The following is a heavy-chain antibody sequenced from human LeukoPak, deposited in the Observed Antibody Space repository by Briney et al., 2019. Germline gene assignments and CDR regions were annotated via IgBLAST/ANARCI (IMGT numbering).Heavy chain of an antibody. CDR3: ARDLDYYGSGEGDAFDI. D-gene: IGHD3-10*01. CDR2: IYYSGST. J-gene: IGHJ3*02. V-gene: IGHV4-61*05. Sequence: PSETLSLTCTVSGGSTSSSSYYWSWIRQPPGKGLEWIGYIYYSGSTNYNPSLKSRVTISVDTSKNQFSLKLSSVTAADTAVYYCARDLDYYGSGEGDAFDIRGQGTMVTVSS. CDR1: GGSTSSSSYY.